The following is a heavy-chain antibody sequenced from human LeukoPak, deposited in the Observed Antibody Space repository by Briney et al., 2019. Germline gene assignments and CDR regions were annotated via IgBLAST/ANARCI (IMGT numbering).Heavy chain of an antibody. CDR1: GFTFSSYG. V-gene: IGHV3-23*01. CDR2: ISGSGGST. Sequence: GGSLRLSCAASGFTFSSYGMSWVRQAPGKGLEWVTAISGSGGSTYYADSVKGRFTISRDTSKNTLYLQMKSLRAEDTAVCYSAKEGGGMVGGVIILRAYYHYMDVWGKGTTVTISS. J-gene: IGHJ6*03. CDR3: AKEGGGMVGGVIILRAYYHYMDV. D-gene: IGHD3-10*01.